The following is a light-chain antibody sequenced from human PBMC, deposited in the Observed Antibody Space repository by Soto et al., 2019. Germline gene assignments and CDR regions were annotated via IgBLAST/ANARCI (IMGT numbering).Light chain of an antibody. Sequence: QSVLTQPRSVSGSPGQSVTISCTGTSSDVGVYNYVSWYQQHPGKAPQLVIYDVIKRPSGVPYRFSGSKSGNTASLTISGLQAEDEADYYCCSYAGSSLWVFGGGTKLT. J-gene: IGLJ3*02. CDR1: SSDVGVYNY. CDR2: DVI. V-gene: IGLV2-11*01. CDR3: CSYAGSSLWV.